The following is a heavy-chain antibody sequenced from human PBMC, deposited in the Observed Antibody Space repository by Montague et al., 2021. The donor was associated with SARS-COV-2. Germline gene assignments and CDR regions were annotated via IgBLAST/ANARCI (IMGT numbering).Heavy chain of an antibody. CDR2: IYYSGST. CDR3: ARHSKQWLVLGGGYYFDY. V-gene: IGHV4-39*01. D-gene: IGHD6-19*01. Sequence: SETQSLTYTVSGGSISSSSYYWGWIRQPPGKGLEWIGSIYYSGSTYYNPSLKSRVTISVDTSKNQFSLKLSSVTAADTAVYYCARHSKQWLVLGGGYYFDYWGQGTLVTVSS. CDR1: GGSISSSSYY. J-gene: IGHJ4*02.